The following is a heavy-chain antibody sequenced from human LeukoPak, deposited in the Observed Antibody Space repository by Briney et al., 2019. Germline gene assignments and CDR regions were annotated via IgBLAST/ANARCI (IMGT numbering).Heavy chain of an antibody. CDR1: GGTFNTYA. J-gene: IGHJ6*03. V-gene: IGHV1-69*01. CDR2: IIPLFGTP. CDR3: ARAPLLTTVSSDYYYYFMDL. D-gene: IGHD4-17*01. Sequence: SVKVSCKAYGGTFNTYAFSWVRQAPGQGLEWMGGIIPLFGTPNYAQKFQARLTITASDSTTTFAMELRGLTSDDTAVYFCARAPLLTTVSSDYYYYFMDLWGTGTMVTVSS.